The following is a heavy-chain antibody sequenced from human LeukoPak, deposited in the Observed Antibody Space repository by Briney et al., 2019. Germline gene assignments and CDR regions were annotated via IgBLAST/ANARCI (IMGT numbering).Heavy chain of an antibody. V-gene: IGHV3-11*01. J-gene: IGHJ4*02. D-gene: IGHD6-19*01. CDR3: ARDSNGCPGCV. Sequence: GGSLRLSCAASGFTFSDYYMSWTRQAPGKGLEWVSYITGSGTTKYYADSVKGRFTISRDNTKNSLYLRMNNLRVEDTAVYYCARDSNGCPGCVWGQGTLVTVSS. CDR2: ITGSGTTK. CDR1: GFTFSDYY.